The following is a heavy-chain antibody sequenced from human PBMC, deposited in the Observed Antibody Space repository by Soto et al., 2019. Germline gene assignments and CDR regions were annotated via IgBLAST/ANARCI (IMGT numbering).Heavy chain of an antibody. Sequence: ASVKVSCKASGYTFIRSAMHWVRQAPGQRLEWMGWINVANGNTKYSQKFQGRVTITRDTSATTAYMELSSLTSEDTAVYYCARGNLWNGYPYYFDYWGHGTLVTVSS. CDR1: GYTFIRSA. D-gene: IGHD3-3*01. CDR3: ARGNLWNGYPYYFDY. J-gene: IGHJ4*01. V-gene: IGHV1-3*01. CDR2: INVANGNT.